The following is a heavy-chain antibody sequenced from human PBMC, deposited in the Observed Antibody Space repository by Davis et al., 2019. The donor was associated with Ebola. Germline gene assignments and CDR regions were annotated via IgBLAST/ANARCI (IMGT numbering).Heavy chain of an antibody. J-gene: IGHJ6*02. CDR1: GDRLPGHSGA. CDR2: TYCNPKWYT. D-gene: IGHD5-18*01. CDR3: ARGWLRGGMDI. Sequence: HPQTPSLTCAISGDRLPGHSGACNSLRQPPSTGLESPGGTYCNPKWYTDYAASVKSRITINPDTSKNQFSLQLTSVTPEDTALYYCARGWLRGGMDIRGEGTTVTV. V-gene: IGHV6-1*01.